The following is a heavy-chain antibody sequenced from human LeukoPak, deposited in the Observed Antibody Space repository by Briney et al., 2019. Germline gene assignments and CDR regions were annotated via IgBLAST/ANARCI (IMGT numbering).Heavy chain of an antibody. CDR1: GFTFSSFS. J-gene: IGHJ2*01. V-gene: IGHV3-23*01. CDR3: ANARGTSSSYFDL. CDR2: ISSGGGST. Sequence: GGSLRLSCAASGFTFSSFSMNWVRQPPGKGLEWVSGISSGGGSTYYTDSMKGRFTISRDNSKNTLYLQMNSLTAEDTALYYCANARGTSSSYFDLWGRGTLVTVSS. D-gene: IGHD6-6*01.